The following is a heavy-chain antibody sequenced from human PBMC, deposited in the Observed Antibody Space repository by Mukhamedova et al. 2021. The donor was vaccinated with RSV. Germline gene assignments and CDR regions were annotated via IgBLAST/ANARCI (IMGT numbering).Heavy chain of an antibody. D-gene: IGHD3-22*01. CDR3: ARDRAYYYDSSVHY. V-gene: IGHV1-18*01. CDR2: ISAYNGNT. Sequence: EYMGWISAYNGNTNYAQKLQGRVTMTTDTSTSTAYMELRSLRSDDTAVYYCARDRAYYYDSSVHYLGQGTLVTVSS. J-gene: IGHJ4*02.